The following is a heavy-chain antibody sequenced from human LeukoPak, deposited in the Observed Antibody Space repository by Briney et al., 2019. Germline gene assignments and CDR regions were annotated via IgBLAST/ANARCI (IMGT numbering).Heavy chain of an antibody. CDR2: ISYDGSNK. CDR3: AKVSMGAETLHFDY. D-gene: IGHD1-26*01. Sequence: GGSLRLSCAASGFTFSSYGMHWVRQAPGKGLEWVAVISYDGSNKYYADSVKGRFTISRDNSKNTLYLQMNSLRAEDTAVYYCAKVSMGAETLHFDYWGQGTLVTVSS. V-gene: IGHV3-30*18. CDR1: GFTFSSYG. J-gene: IGHJ4*02.